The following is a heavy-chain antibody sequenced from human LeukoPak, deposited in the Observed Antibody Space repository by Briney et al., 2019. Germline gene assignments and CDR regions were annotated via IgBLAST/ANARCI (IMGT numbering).Heavy chain of an antibody. J-gene: IGHJ4*02. CDR3: ARASVLLSADY. D-gene: IGHD3-10*01. Sequence: SETLSLTCTVSGDSISSFYWSWIRQPAGKGLEWIGRIYSSGSTNYNPSLESRVTMSVDTSKNQLSLKLSSVTAADTAVYYCARASVLLSADYWGQGILVIVSA. V-gene: IGHV4-4*07. CDR1: GDSISSFY. CDR2: IYSSGST.